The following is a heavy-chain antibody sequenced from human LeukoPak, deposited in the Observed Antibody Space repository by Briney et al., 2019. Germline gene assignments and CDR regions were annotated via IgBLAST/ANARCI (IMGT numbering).Heavy chain of an antibody. Sequence: SETLSLTCTVPGGSISSSSYYWGWIRQPPGKGLEWIVSIYYSGSTYYNPSLKSRVTISVDTSKNQFALKLSSVTAADTAVYYCVRTDVDTAMGNNWFDHWGQGALVTVSS. D-gene: IGHD5-18*01. CDR2: IYYSGST. CDR1: GGSISSSSYY. V-gene: IGHV4-39*01. J-gene: IGHJ5*02. CDR3: VRTDVDTAMGNNWFDH.